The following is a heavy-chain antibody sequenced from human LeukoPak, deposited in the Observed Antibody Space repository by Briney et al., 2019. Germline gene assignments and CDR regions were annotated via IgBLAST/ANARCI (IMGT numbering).Heavy chain of an antibody. CDR2: IYTSGST. CDR3: ARGYYSTGWYSFDY. J-gene: IGHJ4*02. CDR1: GGSISSYY. V-gene: IGHV4-4*07. D-gene: IGHD6-19*01. Sequence: SETLSLTCTVSGGSISSYYWSWIRQPAGKGLEWIGRIYTSGSTNYSPSLKSRVTMSVDTSKHQFSLKLTSVTAADTAVYYCARGYYSTGWYSFDYWGQGTLVTVSS.